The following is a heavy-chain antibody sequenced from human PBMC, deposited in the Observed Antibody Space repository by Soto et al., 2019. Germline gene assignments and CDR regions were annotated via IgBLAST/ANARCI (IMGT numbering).Heavy chain of an antibody. J-gene: IGHJ6*02. CDR1: GFTFSSYA. CDR3: AKFFYQYSGTSTLSMAV. V-gene: IGHV3-30*18. Sequence: VGSLRLSCAASGFTFSSYAMHWVRQAPGKGLEWLALISSDGSNKYYADSVRGRFTISRDNSKNTLFLQMNILRPKDAAVYYCAKFFYQYSGTSTLSMAVWGHGTTLTVSS. CDR2: ISSDGSNK. D-gene: IGHD5-12*01.